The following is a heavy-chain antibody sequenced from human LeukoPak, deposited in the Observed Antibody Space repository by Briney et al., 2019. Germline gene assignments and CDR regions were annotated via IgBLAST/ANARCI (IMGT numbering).Heavy chain of an antibody. V-gene: IGHV4-4*07. D-gene: IGHD5-24*01. J-gene: IGHJ4*02. CDR3: ARDLAGVEPFDY. CDR1: GGSMSSSY. CDR2: IYTSGST. Sequence: SETLSLTCTVSGGSMSSSYWSWIRQPAGKGLEWIGRIYTSGSTNYNPSLNSRVSMSIDTSKDQFSLKLSSVTAADTAVYYCARDLAGVEPFDYWGQGTLVTVSS.